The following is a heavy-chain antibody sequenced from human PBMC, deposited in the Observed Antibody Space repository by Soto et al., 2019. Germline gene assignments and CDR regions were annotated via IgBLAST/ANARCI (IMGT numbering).Heavy chain of an antibody. D-gene: IGHD6-13*01. CDR3: ATHDGPAAAGLGLDF. J-gene: IGHJ4*02. V-gene: IGHV3-7*02. CDR1: GFTFSSRW. Sequence: EVQLVESGGGLVQPGGSLRLSCEASGFTFSSRWMTWVRQGPGKGLEWVANIKQDGNGKDYVDSVKGRFTISRDNAKNSRYLQRNSRRAEDEAVYYCATHDGPAAAGLGLDFWGQGTLVTVSS. CDR2: IKQDGNGK.